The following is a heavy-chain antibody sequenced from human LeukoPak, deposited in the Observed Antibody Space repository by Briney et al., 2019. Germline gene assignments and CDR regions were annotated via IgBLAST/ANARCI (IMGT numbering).Heavy chain of an antibody. D-gene: IGHD3-22*01. J-gene: IGHJ4*02. CDR1: GYTFTSYG. CDR3: ARSPYYDSSGYSLDYFDY. V-gene: IGHV1-18*01. Sequence: ASVMVSCKASGYTFTSYGISWVRQAPGQGLEWMGWISAYNGNTNYAQKLQGRVTMTTDTSMSTAYMELRSLRSDDTAVYYCARSPYYDSSGYSLDYFDYWGQGTLVTVSS. CDR2: ISAYNGNT.